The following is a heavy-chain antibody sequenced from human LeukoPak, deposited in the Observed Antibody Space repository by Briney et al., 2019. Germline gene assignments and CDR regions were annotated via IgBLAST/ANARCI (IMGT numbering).Heavy chain of an antibody. CDR3: ARMGNPATVTADY. CDR2: IYYSGST. V-gene: IGHV4-59*08. CDR1: GGSMRSYY. J-gene: IGHJ4*02. D-gene: IGHD4-17*01. Sequence: SETLSLTCTVSGGSMRSYYWSWIRQPPGKGLEWIGYIYYSGSTIYNPSLKSRDTISVDTSKNQFSLKLNSVTAADTAVYYCARMGNPATVTADYWGQGTLVTVSS.